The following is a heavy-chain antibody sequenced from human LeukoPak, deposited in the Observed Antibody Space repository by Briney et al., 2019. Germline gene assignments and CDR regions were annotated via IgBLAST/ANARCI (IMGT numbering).Heavy chain of an antibody. CDR1: GFTFSSYG. CDR2: IWYDGSNK. CDR3: ARETLIAEGYYYYGMDV. J-gene: IGHJ6*02. V-gene: IGHV3-33*01. D-gene: IGHD6-13*01. Sequence: GGSLRLSSAASGFTFSSYGMHWVRQAPGKGLEWVAVIWYDGSNKYYADSVKGRFTISRDNSKNTLYLQMNSLRAEDTAVYYCARETLIAEGYYYYGMDVWGQGTTVTVSS.